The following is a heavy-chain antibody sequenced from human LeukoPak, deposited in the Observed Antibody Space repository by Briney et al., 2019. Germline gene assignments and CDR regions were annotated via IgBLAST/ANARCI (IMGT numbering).Heavy chain of an antibody. J-gene: IGHJ4*02. CDR3: ARARGDYYDSGGYYSAFDY. CDR2: INHSGSA. Sequence: SETLSLTCAVYGGPFSGYYWSWIRQPPGKGLEWIGEINHSGSANYNPSLKSRVTISVDMSKNQFSLKLNSVTAADTAVYYCARARGDYYDSGGYYSAFDYWGQGTLVTVSS. D-gene: IGHD3-22*01. V-gene: IGHV4-34*01. CDR1: GGPFSGYY.